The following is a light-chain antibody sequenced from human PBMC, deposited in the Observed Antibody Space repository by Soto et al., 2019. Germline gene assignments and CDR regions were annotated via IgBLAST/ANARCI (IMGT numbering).Light chain of an antibody. Sequence: QPVLTQPPSASGTPGQRVTISCSGSSSNIGSDTVNWYQQLPGTAPKLLIYSNNQGPSGVPDRFSGSKSGTSASLAISGLQSEDEADYYCAAWDDSLNGLVFGGGTKLTVL. CDR2: SNN. CDR1: SSNIGSDT. J-gene: IGLJ2*01. V-gene: IGLV1-44*01. CDR3: AAWDDSLNGLV.